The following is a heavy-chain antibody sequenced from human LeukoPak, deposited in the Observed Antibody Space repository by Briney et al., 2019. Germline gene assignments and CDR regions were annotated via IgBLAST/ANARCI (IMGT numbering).Heavy chain of an antibody. D-gene: IGHD3-10*01. CDR2: ISYDGSNK. CDR3: AKERGSVLLWFGELLSLRTRYYYYYGMDV. J-gene: IGHJ6*02. CDR1: GFTFSSYA. Sequence: PGGSLRLSCAASGFTFSSYAMHWVRQAPGKGLEWVAVISYDGSNKYYADSVKGRFTISRDNSKNTLYLQMNSLRAEDTAVYYCAKERGSVLLWFGELLSLRTRYYYYYGMDVWGQGTTVTVSS. V-gene: IGHV3-30-3*01.